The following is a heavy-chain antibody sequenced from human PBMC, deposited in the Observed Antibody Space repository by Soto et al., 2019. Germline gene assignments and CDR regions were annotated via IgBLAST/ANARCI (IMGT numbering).Heavy chain of an antibody. CDR1: GFTFSSYG. CDR2: ISYDGSNK. D-gene: IGHD4-17*01. Sequence: PGGSLRLSCAASGFTFSSYGMHWVRQAPGKGLEWVAVISYDGSNKYYADSVKGRFTISRDNSKNTLYLQMNSLRAEDTAVYYCARESYGHFDAFDIWGQGTMVTVSS. J-gene: IGHJ3*02. CDR3: ARESYGHFDAFDI. V-gene: IGHV3-30*03.